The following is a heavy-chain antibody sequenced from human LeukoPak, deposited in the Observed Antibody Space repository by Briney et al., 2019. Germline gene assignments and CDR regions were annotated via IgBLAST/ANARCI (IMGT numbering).Heavy chain of an antibody. Sequence: GGSLRLSCAASGFTVSSNYMSWVRQAPGKGLEWVSIIHTGGTIYYADSVKGRFTISRDISKNMLFLQTNSLRAEDTAVYYCARVLAGSAFDIWGQGTMVIVSS. CDR1: GFTVSSNY. CDR2: IHTGGTI. J-gene: IGHJ3*02. V-gene: IGHV3-53*01. CDR3: ARVLAGSAFDI. D-gene: IGHD1-1*01.